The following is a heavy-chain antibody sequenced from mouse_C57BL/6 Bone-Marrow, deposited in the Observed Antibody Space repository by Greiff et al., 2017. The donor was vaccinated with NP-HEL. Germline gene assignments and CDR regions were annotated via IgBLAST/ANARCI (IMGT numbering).Heavy chain of an antibody. J-gene: IGHJ3*01. V-gene: IGHV1-22*01. CDR1: GYTFTDYN. CDR2: INPNNGGT. D-gene: IGHD1-1*01. Sequence: VQLKESGPELVKPGASVKMSCKASGYTFTDYNMHWVKQSHGKSLEWIGYINPNNGGTSYNQKFKGKATLTVNKSSSTAYMELRSLTSEDSAVYYCARTSSGSSSWFAYWGQGTLVTVSA. CDR3: ARTSSGSSSWFAY.